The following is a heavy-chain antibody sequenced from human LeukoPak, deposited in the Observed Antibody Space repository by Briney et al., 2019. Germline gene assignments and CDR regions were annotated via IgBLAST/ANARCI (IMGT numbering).Heavy chain of an antibody. CDR2: IYSGGST. CDR1: GFTFSSYA. Sequence: GGSLRLSCAASGFTFSSYAMSWVRQAPGKGLEWVSVIYSGGSTYYADSVKGRFTISRDNSKNTLYLQMNSLRAEDTAVYYCARGYYDSYYYYYGMDVWGQGTTVTVSS. CDR3: ARGYYDSYYYYYGMDV. V-gene: IGHV3-66*01. J-gene: IGHJ6*02. D-gene: IGHD3-22*01.